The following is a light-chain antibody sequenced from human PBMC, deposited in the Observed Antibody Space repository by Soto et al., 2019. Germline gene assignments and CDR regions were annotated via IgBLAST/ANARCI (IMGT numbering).Light chain of an antibody. V-gene: IGKV3-15*01. CDR2: AAS. CDR1: QSVGSG. CDR3: QYYSDLWA. Sequence: EIVITQPPATRSLPLGERATLSFRPSQSVGSGLAWYQHKPGQAPRLLIYAASTRATGIPARFSGSGSGTEFTLTISSLQSEDFAVYYCQYYSDLWAFGQGTKVEIK. J-gene: IGKJ1*01.